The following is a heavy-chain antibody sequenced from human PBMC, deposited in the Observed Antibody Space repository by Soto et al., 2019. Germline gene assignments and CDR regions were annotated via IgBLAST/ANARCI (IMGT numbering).Heavy chain of an antibody. V-gene: IGHV1-18*01. CDR1: GYTFTSYG. J-gene: IGHJ6*02. Sequence: ASVKVSCKASGYTFTSYGISRVRQAPGQGLEWMGWISAYNGNTNYAQKLQGRVTMTTDTSTSTAYMELRSLRSDDTAVYYCARMGRVDYAILPGSRSDLYYSYGMDVWGQGTTVTVSS. CDR2: ISAYNGNT. D-gene: IGHD3-9*01. CDR3: ARMGRVDYAILPGSRSDLYYSYGMDV.